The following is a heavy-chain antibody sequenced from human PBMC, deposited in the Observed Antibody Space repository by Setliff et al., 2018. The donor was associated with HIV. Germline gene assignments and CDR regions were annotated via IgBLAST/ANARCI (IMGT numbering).Heavy chain of an antibody. V-gene: IGHV5-10-1*01. D-gene: IGHD6-19*01. CDR2: IDPSDSYT. CDR3: VRHAWRLWLAPIES. CDR1: GDSFSNHW. J-gene: IGHJ4*02. Sequence: GESLKISCQGSGDSFSNHWISWVRQVPGQGLEWMGNIDPSDSYTHYSPSFQGHVTISADKSISTAYLQWSSLKASDTAMYFCVRHAWRLWLAPIESWGQGTLVTVSS.